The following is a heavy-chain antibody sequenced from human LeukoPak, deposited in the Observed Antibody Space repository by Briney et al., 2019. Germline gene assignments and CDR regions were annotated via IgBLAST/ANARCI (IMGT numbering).Heavy chain of an antibody. J-gene: IGHJ3*02. Sequence: PGGSLRLSCAASEFTFSTFWMSWVRQAPGKGLEWLANIKADGSVKHYVDSVEGRFSISRDNARSSLYLQMNSLRAEDTAVYYCVRDSDYQRNSGGLYAHYDALDIWGHGTMVTVSS. V-gene: IGHV3-7*01. CDR2: IKADGSVK. CDR3: VRDSDYQRNSGGLYAHYDALDI. D-gene: IGHD2-21*01. CDR1: EFTFSTFW.